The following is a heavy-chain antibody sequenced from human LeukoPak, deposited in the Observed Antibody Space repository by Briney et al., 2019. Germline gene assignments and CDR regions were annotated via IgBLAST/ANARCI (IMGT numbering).Heavy chain of an antibody. CDR3: AKDSGSRDTPFDI. CDR1: GFTSDDYA. CDR2: ISWNSGSI. Sequence: GRSLRLSCAASGFTSDDYAMHWVRQAPGKGLEWVSGISWNSGSIGYADSVKGRFTISRDNAKNSLYLQMNSLRAEDTALYYCAKDSGSRDTPFDIWGQGTMVTVSS. V-gene: IGHV3-9*02. D-gene: IGHD5-18*01. J-gene: IGHJ3*02.